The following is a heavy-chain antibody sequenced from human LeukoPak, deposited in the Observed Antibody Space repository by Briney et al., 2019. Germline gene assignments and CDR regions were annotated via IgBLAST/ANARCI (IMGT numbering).Heavy chain of an antibody. CDR1: GHSIRGYY. CDR2: IHYSGRA. J-gene: IGHJ6*02. Sequence: PSETLSLTCSVSGHSIRGYYWTGLPQPPGKGLEWIGQIHYSGRADYNPSLKSRITMSVDTSRNQISLKLSSVTAADTAIYYCVRFGVNYDMDVWGQGTTVTVFS. D-gene: IGHD3-16*01. CDR3: VRFGVNYDMDV. V-gene: IGHV4-59*01.